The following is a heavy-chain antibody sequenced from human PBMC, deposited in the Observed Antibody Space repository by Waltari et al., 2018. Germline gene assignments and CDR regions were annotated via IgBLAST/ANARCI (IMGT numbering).Heavy chain of an antibody. D-gene: IGHD5-12*01. V-gene: IGHV5-51*03. CDR2: IYPGDSDA. Sequence: EVQLVQSGAAVNKPGESLRLSGRGSCYILTNYWIGWVRQMPGKGLELIGIIYPGDSDAKYRPSFQGQVTISADKSINTAYLQWSSLKASDTAMYYCARDVARDAFDMWGQGTRVTVSS. CDR3: ARDVARDAFDM. CDR1: CYILTNYW. J-gene: IGHJ3*02.